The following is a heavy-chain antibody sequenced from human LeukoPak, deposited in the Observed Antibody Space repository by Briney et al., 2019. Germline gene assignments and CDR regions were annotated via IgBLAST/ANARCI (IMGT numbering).Heavy chain of an antibody. CDR2: IYYSGIT. CDR1: GGSISSDY. CDR3: ARLHDDSSGYYYFDY. D-gene: IGHD3-22*01. J-gene: IGHJ4*02. V-gene: IGHV4-59*08. Sequence: SETLSLTCTVSGGSISSDYWSWIRQPPGKGLEWIGYIYYSGITNYNPSLKSRVTISVDTSKNQFSLKLSSVTAADTAVYYCARLHDDSSGYYYFDYWGQGTLVTVSS.